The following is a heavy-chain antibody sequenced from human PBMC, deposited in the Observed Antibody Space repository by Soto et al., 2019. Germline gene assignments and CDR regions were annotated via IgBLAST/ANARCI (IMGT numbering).Heavy chain of an antibody. CDR3: ARSLVVIVAATTNFYYYGMDV. CDR1: GFTFSSYG. J-gene: IGHJ6*02. Sequence: PGGSLRLSCAASGFTFSSYGMHWVRQAPGKGLEWVAVIWYDGSNKYYADSVKGRFTISRDNSKNTLYLQMNSLRAEDTAVYYCARSLVVIVAATTNFYYYGMDVWGQGTTVTVSS. D-gene: IGHD2-15*01. V-gene: IGHV3-33*01. CDR2: IWYDGSNK.